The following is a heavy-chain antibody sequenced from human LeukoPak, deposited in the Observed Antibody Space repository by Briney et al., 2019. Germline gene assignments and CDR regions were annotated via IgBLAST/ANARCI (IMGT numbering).Heavy chain of an antibody. J-gene: IGHJ4*02. CDR1: GFTFSSKW. CDR3: ARDGSEEWSIGY. CDR2: IKYDGSEK. D-gene: IGHD3-10*01. V-gene: IGHV3-7*01. Sequence: PGGSLRLSCAASGFTFSSKWMSWVRQAPGKGLEWVANIKYDGSEKNYVDSVKGRFTISRDNAKNSLYLRMNSLRAGDTAVYYCARDGSEEWSIGYWGQGTLVTVSS.